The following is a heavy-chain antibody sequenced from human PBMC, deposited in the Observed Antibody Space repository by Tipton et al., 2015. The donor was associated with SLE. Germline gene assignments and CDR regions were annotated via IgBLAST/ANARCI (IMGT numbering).Heavy chain of an antibody. CDR1: GGSVSSTNYY. Sequence: TPSLTCTVPGGSVSSTNYYWSWIRQPAGRGLEWIGRIYSSGTTNYNPSLKSRGTISLDTSNNQFSLRLSSVTAADTAVYYCARHRGYSSSWDFDYWGQGTLVTVSS. CDR2: IYSSGTT. D-gene: IGHD6-13*01. J-gene: IGHJ4*02. CDR3: ARHRGYSSSWDFDY. V-gene: IGHV4-61*02.